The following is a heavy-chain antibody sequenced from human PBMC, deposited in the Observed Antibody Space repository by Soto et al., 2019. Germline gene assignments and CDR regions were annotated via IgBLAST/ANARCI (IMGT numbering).Heavy chain of an antibody. CDR1: GFTFNNYA. V-gene: IGHV3-23*01. J-gene: IGHJ4*02. D-gene: IGHD4-17*01. Sequence: EVQLLESGGDLVQPGGSLRLSCAASGFTFNNYAMGWVRQAPGRGLEWVSGISGSGTNTYYADSVNGRFTISRDKSKNTLSLQMNTLRAEDTAIYYWAKVGYGDRHYFDYWGQGTLVTVSS. CDR2: ISGSGTNT. CDR3: AKVGYGDRHYFDY.